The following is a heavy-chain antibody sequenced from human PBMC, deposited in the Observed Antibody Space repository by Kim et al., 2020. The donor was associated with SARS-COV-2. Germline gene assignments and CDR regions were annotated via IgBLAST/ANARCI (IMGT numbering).Heavy chain of an antibody. Sequence: GGSLRLSCAASGFTFSSYAMSWVRQAPGKGLEWVSVTYSGGSSTYYADSVKGRFTISRDNSKNTLYLQMNSLRAEDTAVYYCAKVEYSSGWYRRNWFDPWGQGTLVTVSS. D-gene: IGHD6-19*01. CDR3: AKVEYSSGWYRRNWFDP. CDR1: GFTFSSYA. J-gene: IGHJ5*02. CDR2: TYSGGSST. V-gene: IGHV3-23*03.